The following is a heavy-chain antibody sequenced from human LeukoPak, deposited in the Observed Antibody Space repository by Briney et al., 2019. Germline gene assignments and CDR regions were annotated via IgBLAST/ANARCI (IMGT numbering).Heavy chain of an antibody. Sequence: GGSLRLSCAASGFTFSSYAMSWVRQAPGKGLEWVSALSGTGGNTYYADSVEGRLTISRDNSKNTLYLQMNSLRAEDTALYYCAEGGGAVAGTYYYYNGMDVWGQGTTVTVSS. J-gene: IGHJ6*02. CDR3: AEGGGAVAGTYYYYNGMDV. D-gene: IGHD6-19*01. CDR1: GFTFSSYA. CDR2: LSGTGGNT. V-gene: IGHV3-23*01.